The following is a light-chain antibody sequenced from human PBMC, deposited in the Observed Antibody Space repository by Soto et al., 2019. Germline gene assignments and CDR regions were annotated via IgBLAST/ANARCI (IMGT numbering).Light chain of an antibody. CDR1: SSNIGRNT. V-gene: IGLV1-44*01. CDR3: AAWDDSMNVQL. CDR2: SHN. J-gene: IGLJ2*01. Sequence: QSVLTQPPSASGTPGQRVTISCSGSSSNIGRNTVNWYQQLPGTAPKLLIYSHNQRPSGVPARFSGSKSGTSASLAISGLQSEDEDDYYCAAWDDSMNVQLFGGGTQLTVL.